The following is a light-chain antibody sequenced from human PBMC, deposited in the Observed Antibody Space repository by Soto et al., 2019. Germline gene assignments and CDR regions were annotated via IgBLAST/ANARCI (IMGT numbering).Light chain of an antibody. Sequence: IVMTQSPATLSISLEQRVTLSCRASQSVSSNLAWYQQKPGQAPRLLIYGASTRVTGIPARFSGSGVGTEFIISFCSLQSEEFAVYYFEQYDDWGTLGEGTKVDI. CDR3: EQYDDWGT. CDR2: GAS. V-gene: IGKV3-15*01. CDR1: QSVSSN. J-gene: IGKJ1*01.